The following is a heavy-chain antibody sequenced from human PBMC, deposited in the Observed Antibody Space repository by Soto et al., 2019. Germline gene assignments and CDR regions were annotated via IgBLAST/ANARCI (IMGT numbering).Heavy chain of an antibody. D-gene: IGHD3-16*02. J-gene: IGHJ4*02. V-gene: IGHV4-30-4*01. CDR3: ARTNYDYVWGSYRFDY. CDR1: GGSVHSGDYY. CDR2: ISYSGTT. Sequence: PPETLSLTCTVSGGSVHSGDYYWSWIRQPPGKGLDWIGYISYSGTTYYKPSLRSRITISLHTSKNQYALRLASVTAADTAVYYCARTNYDYVWGSYRFDYGGQGTLATVSS.